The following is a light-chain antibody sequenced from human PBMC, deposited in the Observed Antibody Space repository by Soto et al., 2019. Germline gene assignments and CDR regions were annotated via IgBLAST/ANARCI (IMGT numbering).Light chain of an antibody. CDR2: AAS. CDR1: QGISSY. J-gene: IGKJ1*01. CDR3: QQYYSYPRT. Sequence: AIRMTPSPSSFSASTGDRVTITCRASQGISSYLAWYQQKPGKAPKLLIYAASTLQSGVPSRFSGSGSWTDFTLSISCLQSEDFATYYCQQYYSYPRTFGQGTKVEIK. V-gene: IGKV1-8*01.